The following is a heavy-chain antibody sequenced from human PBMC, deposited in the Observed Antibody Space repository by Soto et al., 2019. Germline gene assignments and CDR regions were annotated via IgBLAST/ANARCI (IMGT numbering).Heavy chain of an antibody. CDR1: GGSISSGGYY. CDR2: IYYSGST. J-gene: IGHJ4*02. D-gene: IGHD4-17*01. CDR3: ARWLADTYGDLFFDY. Sequence: TLSLTCTVSGGSISSGGYYWSWIRQHPGKGLEWIGYIYYSGSTYYNPSLKSRVTISVDTSKNQFSLKLSSVTAADTAVYYCARWLADTYGDLFFDYWGQGTLVTVSS. V-gene: IGHV4-31*03.